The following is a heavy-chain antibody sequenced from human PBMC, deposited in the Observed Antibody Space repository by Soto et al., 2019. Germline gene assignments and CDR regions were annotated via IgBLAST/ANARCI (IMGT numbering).Heavy chain of an antibody. CDR2: IKSKTDGGTT. Sequence: VSLRLSCAASGFTFSNAWMSWVRQAPGKGLEWVSRIKSKTDGGTTDYAAPVKGRFTISSDDSKNTLYLQMNSLKTEDTAVYYCTTGITMVRGAVGYYGMDVWGQGTTVTVSS. CDR3: TTGITMVRGAVGYYGMDV. J-gene: IGHJ6*02. CDR1: GFTFSNAW. V-gene: IGHV3-15*01. D-gene: IGHD3-10*01.